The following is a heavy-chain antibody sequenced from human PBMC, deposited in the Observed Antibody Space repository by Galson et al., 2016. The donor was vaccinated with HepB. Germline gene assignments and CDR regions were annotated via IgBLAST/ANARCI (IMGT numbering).Heavy chain of an antibody. Sequence: SLRLSCAASGFTFSSYALTWVRQAPGKGLEWVSTISGSGGNTFYADSVKGRFTISRDNSKNTLYLQMNSLRAEDTAVYYCASMTGTTPGGYWGQGVLVTVSS. CDR1: GFTFSSYA. D-gene: IGHD1-20*01. V-gene: IGHV3-23*01. CDR2: ISGSGGNT. CDR3: ASMTGTTPGGY. J-gene: IGHJ4*02.